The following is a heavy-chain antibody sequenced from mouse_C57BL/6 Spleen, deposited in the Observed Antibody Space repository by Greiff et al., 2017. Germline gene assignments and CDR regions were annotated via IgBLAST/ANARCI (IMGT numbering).Heavy chain of an antibody. Sequence: QVQLQQPGTELVKPGASVKLSCKASGYTFTSYWMHWVKQRPGQGLEWIGKINPSNGGTNYNEKFKSKATLTVDKSSSTAYMQLSSLTSEDSAVYYCARERTYGSSYDWFAYWGQGTLVTVSA. CDR2: INPSNGGT. CDR1: GYTFTSYW. D-gene: IGHD1-1*01. J-gene: IGHJ3*01. V-gene: IGHV1-53*01. CDR3: ARERTYGSSYDWFAY.